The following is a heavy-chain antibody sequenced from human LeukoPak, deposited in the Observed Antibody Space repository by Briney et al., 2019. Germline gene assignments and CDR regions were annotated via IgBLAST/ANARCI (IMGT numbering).Heavy chain of an antibody. CDR3: ARDSPYGDYVPYFAY. J-gene: IGHJ4*02. D-gene: IGHD4-17*01. CDR1: AFTFSSYA. CDR2: ISYDGRNK. V-gene: IGHV3-30*04. Sequence: GGSLRLSCAASAFTFSSYAMHWVRQAPGKGLEWVAVISYDGRNKYYADSVKGRFTISRDNSKHTLYLQMHSLRAEDTAVYYCARDSPYGDYVPYFAYWGQGTLVTVSS.